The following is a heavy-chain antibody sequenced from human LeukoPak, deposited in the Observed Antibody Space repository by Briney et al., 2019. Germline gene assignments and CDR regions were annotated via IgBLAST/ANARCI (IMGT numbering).Heavy chain of an antibody. Sequence: GGSLRLSCAASGFTFSSYAMHWVRQAPGKGLEWVAVISYDGSNKYYADSVKGRFTISRDNFKNTLYLQMNSLRAEDTAVYYCARGNPQNLVRGSYHYFDYWGQGTLVTVSS. CDR3: ARGNPQNLVRGSYHYFDY. V-gene: IGHV3-30-3*01. J-gene: IGHJ4*02. D-gene: IGHD1-26*01. CDR1: GFTFSSYA. CDR2: ISYDGSNK.